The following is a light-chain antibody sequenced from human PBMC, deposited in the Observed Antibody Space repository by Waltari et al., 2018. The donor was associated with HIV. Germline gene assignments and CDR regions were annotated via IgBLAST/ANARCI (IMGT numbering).Light chain of an antibody. CDR3: QQYNNWHT. Sequence: EIVMTQSPATLSVSPGARATLSCRASRSVSSNLAWYQQKPGQAPRLLIYGASTRAAGVPARFSGSGSGTEFTLTISSLQSEDFAVYYCQQYNNWHTFGPGTKVDIK. CDR2: GAS. V-gene: IGKV3-15*01. CDR1: RSVSSN. J-gene: IGKJ3*01.